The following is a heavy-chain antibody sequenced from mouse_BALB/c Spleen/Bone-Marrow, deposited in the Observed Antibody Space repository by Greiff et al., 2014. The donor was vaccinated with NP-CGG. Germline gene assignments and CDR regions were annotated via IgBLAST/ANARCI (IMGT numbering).Heavy chain of an antibody. Sequence: QVQLQQSGAELARPGASVKLSCKASGYTFTGYWMQWVKQRPGQGLEWIGIIYPGDGDTRYPQKFKGKATLTADKSSSTAYMQLRNLASEDSAVYYCARVFYDSTSAYGGQGTTLTVSS. J-gene: IGHJ2*01. CDR1: GYTFTGYW. CDR2: IYPGDGDT. CDR3: ARVFYDSTSAY. V-gene: IGHV1-87*01. D-gene: IGHD1-1*01.